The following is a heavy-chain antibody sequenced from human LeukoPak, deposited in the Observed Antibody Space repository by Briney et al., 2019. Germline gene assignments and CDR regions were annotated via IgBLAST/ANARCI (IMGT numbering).Heavy chain of an antibody. CDR2: ITNIGGTV. CDR3: AKRGTYGSHAFDI. CDR1: GFIFSDYN. Sequence: PGGSLRLSCAASGFIFSDYNMSWIRQAPGEGLEWVLYITNIGGTVYYADSVKGRFTISRDNAKNSLSLQMNSLRAEDTAVYYCAKRGTYGSHAFDIWGRGTTVSVSS. J-gene: IGHJ3*02. V-gene: IGHV3-11*01. D-gene: IGHD2-8*01.